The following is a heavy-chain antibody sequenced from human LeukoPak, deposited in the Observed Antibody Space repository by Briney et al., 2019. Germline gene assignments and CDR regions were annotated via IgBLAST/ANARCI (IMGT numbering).Heavy chain of an antibody. D-gene: IGHD6-13*01. CDR3: AKTGYSSSWPLNFDY. V-gene: IGHV3-30*02. CDR1: GFTFRRYS. Sequence: PGGSLRLSCAASGFTFRRYSMCWVRQAPRKGLEWVSFIRYDGSNKYYADSVKGRFTISTDNSKNTQYLQMNSLRAEDTAVYYCAKTGYSSSWPLNFDYWGQGTLVTVSS. CDR2: IRYDGSNK. J-gene: IGHJ4*02.